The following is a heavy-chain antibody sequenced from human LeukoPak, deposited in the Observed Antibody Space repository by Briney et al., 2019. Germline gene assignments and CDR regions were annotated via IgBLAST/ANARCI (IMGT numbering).Heavy chain of an antibody. J-gene: IGHJ4*02. CDR1: GGSISSSSYY. CDR3: ARLVRGGFDY. Sequence: SETLSLTCTVSGGSISSSSYYWGWIRQPPGEGLEWIGGIYYSGSTYYNPSLKSRVTISVDTSKNQFSLKLSSVTAADTAVYYCARLVRGGFDYWGQGTLVTVSS. D-gene: IGHD3-10*01. CDR2: IYYSGST. V-gene: IGHV4-39*07.